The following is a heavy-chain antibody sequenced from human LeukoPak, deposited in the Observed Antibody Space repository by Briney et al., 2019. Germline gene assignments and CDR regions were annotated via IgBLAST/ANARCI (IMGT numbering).Heavy chain of an antibody. CDR3: ARGYKQWLALPVDY. J-gene: IGHJ4*02. CDR1: GFTFRSYS. CDR2: ISTSRSYI. Sequence: GGSLRLSCAASGFTFRSYSMNWVRQAPGKGLEWVSSISTSRSYIYYADSVKGRFTISRDNAKNSLYLQMNSLRAEDTAVYYCARGYKQWLALPVDYWGQGTLVTVSS. D-gene: IGHD6-19*01. V-gene: IGHV3-21*01.